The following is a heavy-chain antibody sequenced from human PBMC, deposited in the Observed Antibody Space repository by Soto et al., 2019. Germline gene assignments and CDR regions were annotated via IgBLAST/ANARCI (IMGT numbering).Heavy chain of an antibody. CDR2: IWYDGSNK. V-gene: IGHV3-33*01. J-gene: IGHJ6*03. D-gene: IGHD6-19*01. CDR1: GFTFSSYG. CDR3: ARGCIAVAGLKEYYMDV. Sequence: PGGSLRLSCAASGFTFSSYGMHWVRQAPGKGLEWVAVIWYDGSNKYYADSVKGRFTISRDNSKNTLYLQMNSLRAEDTAVYYCARGCIAVAGLKEYYMDVWGKGTTVTVSS.